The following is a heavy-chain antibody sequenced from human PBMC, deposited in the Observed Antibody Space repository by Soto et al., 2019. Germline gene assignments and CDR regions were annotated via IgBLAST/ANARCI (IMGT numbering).Heavy chain of an antibody. D-gene: IGHD6-13*01. CDR3: HRGSSSWEFDY. Sequence: GGSLRLSCAASGFTFSSYAMHWIRQAPGKGLEWVAVISYDGSNKYYADSVKGRFNISRDNSKNTLYLQMNSLRAEDTAVYYCHRGSSSWEFDYWCQGNLVTVSS. J-gene: IGHJ4*02. V-gene: IGHV3-30-3*01. CDR1: GFTFSSYA. CDR2: ISYDGSNK.